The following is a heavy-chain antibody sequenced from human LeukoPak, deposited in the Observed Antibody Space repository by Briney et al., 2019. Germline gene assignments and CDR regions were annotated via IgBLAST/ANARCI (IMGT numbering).Heavy chain of an antibody. J-gene: IGHJ4*02. CDR2: MNPNSGNT. D-gene: IGHD6-13*01. CDR1: GYTFTSYD. V-gene: IGHV1-8*01. CDR3: AGNRKISWGRGLFY. Sequence: ASVKVSCKASGYTFTSYDINWVRQATGQGPEWMGWMNPNSGNTGYAQKVQGRVTMTRNTSISTAYMQLSSLRSEDTAVYYCAGNRKISWGRGLFYWGQGTLVTVSS.